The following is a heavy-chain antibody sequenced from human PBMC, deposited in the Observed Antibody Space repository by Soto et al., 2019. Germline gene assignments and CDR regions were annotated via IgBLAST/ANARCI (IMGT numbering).Heavy chain of an antibody. Sequence: SETLSLTCDVSGDTISTGGYTWAWIRQPPGKALEWIGHTYHSGNPYYNPSFQGQVTISVDKSTSTAYLQWNSLKASDTAIYYCARPEIPTRSNDYSYPFDLWGQGTLVTVSS. CDR2: TYHSGNP. D-gene: IGHD3-16*01. J-gene: IGHJ5*02. V-gene: IGHV4-30-2*01. CDR3: ARPEIPTRSNDYSYPFDL. CDR1: GDTISTGGYT.